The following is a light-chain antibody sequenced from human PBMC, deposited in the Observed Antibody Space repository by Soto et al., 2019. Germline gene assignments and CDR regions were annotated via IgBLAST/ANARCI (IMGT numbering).Light chain of an antibody. CDR3: QQHYSIPWT. CDR2: CAS. CDR1: RSFFSSSTSKNY. J-gene: IGKJ1*01. Sequence: DILMTQSPASLAVSLGDRASINFKSSRSFFSSSTSKNYLAWFQQEPGQPPTLLIYCASTRKSGVPDRFTASGSGTDFTLTITSLQAEDVAVYYCQQHYSIPWTFGQGTKVDI. V-gene: IGKV4-1*01.